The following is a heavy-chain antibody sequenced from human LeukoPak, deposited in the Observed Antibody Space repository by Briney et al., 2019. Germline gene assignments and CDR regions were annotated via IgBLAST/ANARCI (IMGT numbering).Heavy chain of an antibody. CDR3: ARAWELDDYFDY. V-gene: IGHV5-51*01. D-gene: IGHD1-26*01. J-gene: IGHJ4*02. CDR2: IYPGDSDT. Sequence: GXXXKISCKGSGYSFTSYWIGWVRQMPGKGLEWMGIIYPGDSDTRYSPSFQGQVTISADKSISTAYLQWSSLKASDTAMYYCARAWELDDYFDYWGQGTLVTVSS. CDR1: GYSFTSYW.